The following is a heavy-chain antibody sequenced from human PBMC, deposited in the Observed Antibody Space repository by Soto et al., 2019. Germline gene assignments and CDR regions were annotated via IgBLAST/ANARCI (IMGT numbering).Heavy chain of an antibody. CDR1: GFTFSAYA. D-gene: IGHD3-10*01. Sequence: GGSLRLSCAASGFTFSAYAMHWVRQAPGKGLEWVAVISYDGTNNYYADSVKGRFTISRDNSRNTLFLQMNSLRSEDTAVYYCATITVVRGVTYDAFDFWGQGTMVTVSS. V-gene: IGHV3-30-3*01. CDR2: ISYDGTNN. CDR3: ATITVVRGVTYDAFDF. J-gene: IGHJ3*01.